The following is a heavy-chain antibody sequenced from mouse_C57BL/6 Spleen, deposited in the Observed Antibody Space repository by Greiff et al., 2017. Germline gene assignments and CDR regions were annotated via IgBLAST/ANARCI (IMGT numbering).Heavy chain of an antibody. D-gene: IGHD1-1*01. CDR1: GFTFSSYT. Sequence: EVQVVESGGGLVKPGGSLKLSCAASGFTFSSYTMSWVRQTPEKRLEWVATISGGGGNTYYPDSVKGRFTISRDNAKNTLYLQMSSLWSEDTALYYCARHADYYGSSYDWYFDVWGTGTTVTVSS. CDR3: ARHADYYGSSYDWYFDV. CDR2: ISGGGGNT. V-gene: IGHV5-9*01. J-gene: IGHJ1*03.